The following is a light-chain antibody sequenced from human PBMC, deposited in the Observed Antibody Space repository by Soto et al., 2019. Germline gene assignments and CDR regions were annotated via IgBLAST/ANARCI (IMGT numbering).Light chain of an antibody. V-gene: IGKV3-15*01. CDR2: GAS. J-gene: IGKJ1*01. CDR1: QSVSSN. CDR3: QQYNNWPPTWT. Sequence: EIVMTQSPATLSVSPGERATLSCRASQSVSSNLAWYQQKPGQAPRLLIYGASTRATGIPARFSSSGSGTESTLTISSLQSEDFAVYYCQQYNNWPPTWTFGQGTKVEIK.